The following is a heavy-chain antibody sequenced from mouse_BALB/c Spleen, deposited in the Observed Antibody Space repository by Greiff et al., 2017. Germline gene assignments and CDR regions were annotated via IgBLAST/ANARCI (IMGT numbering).Heavy chain of an antibody. Sequence: VQLVESGAELMKPGASVKISCKATGYTFSSYWIEWVKQRPGHGLEWIGEILPGSGSTNYNEKFKGKATFTADTSSNTAYMQLSSLTSEDSAVYYCAREGAYYRYEVAYWGQGTLVTVSA. CDR2: ILPGSGST. CDR3: AREGAYYRYEVAY. J-gene: IGHJ3*01. V-gene: IGHV1-9*01. CDR1: GYTFSSYW. D-gene: IGHD2-14*01.